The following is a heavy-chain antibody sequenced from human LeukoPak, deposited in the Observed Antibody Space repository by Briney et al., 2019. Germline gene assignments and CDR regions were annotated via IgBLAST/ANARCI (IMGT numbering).Heavy chain of an antibody. CDR2: IINDGSYT. V-gene: IGHV3-74*01. CDR3: ARDCASKARYYFDY. Sequence: GGSLRLSCAASGFTFSPVWMHWVRQAPGKGLMWVSHIINDGSYTTYADSVKGRFTISRDNAKNSLYLQMNSLRAEDTAVYYCARDCASKARYYFDYWGQGTLVTVSS. J-gene: IGHJ4*02. D-gene: IGHD2-2*01. CDR1: GFTFSPVW.